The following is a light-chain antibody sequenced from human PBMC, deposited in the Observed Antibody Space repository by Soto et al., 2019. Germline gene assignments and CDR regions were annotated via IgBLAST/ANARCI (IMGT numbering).Light chain of an antibody. V-gene: IGKV3-20*01. J-gene: IGKJ1*01. CDR2: GAS. CDR1: QSVSSY. CDR3: QQYGSSPRT. Sequence: EIVLTQSPATLSLSPGERATLSCRASQSVSSYLAWYQQKPAQAPRLLIYGASSRATGIPARFSGSGSGTDFTLTISRLEPEDFAVYYCQQYGSSPRTFGQGTKVDIK.